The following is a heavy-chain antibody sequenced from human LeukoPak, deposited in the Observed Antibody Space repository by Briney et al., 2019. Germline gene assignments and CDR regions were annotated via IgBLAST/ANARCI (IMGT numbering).Heavy chain of an antibody. CDR1: GGSISSGDYY. Sequence: PSETLSLTCTVSGGSISSGDYYWSWIRQPPGKGLEWIGYIYYSGSTYYNPSLKSRVTISVDTSKNQFSLKLSSVTAADTAVYYCARVPYGMGWYFDLWGRGTLVTVSS. J-gene: IGHJ2*01. CDR2: IYYSGST. CDR3: ARVPYGMGWYFDL. D-gene: IGHD3-10*01. V-gene: IGHV4-30-4*01.